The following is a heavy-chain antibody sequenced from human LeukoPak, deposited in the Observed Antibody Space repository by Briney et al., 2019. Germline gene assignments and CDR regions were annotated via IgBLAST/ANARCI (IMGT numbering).Heavy chain of an antibody. J-gene: IGHJ6*03. CDR2: IYTSGRT. CDR1: GGSISSYY. V-gene: IGHV4-4*07. Sequence: SETLSLTCTVSGGSISSYYWSWIRQPAGKGLEWIGRIYTSGRTNDNPSLKSRVTMSVDTSKNHFSLKLSSVTAADTAVYYCARCGIAANYYYYYMDVWGKGTTVTVSS. CDR3: ARCGIAANYYYYYMDV. D-gene: IGHD6-25*01.